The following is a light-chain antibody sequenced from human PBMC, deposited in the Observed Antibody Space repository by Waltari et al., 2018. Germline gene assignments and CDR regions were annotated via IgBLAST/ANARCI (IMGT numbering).Light chain of an antibody. CDR3: QNHERLPAT. V-gene: IGKV3-20*01. CDR1: QSVSKY. CDR2: AAS. J-gene: IGKJ1*01. Sequence: EVVLTQSPGTLSLSPGERATLSCRASQSVSKYLAWYQQRPGPAPRLLIYAASTRATGIPDRFSGSGSGTDFSLTISRLEPEDFAVYYCQNHERLPATFGQGTKVEIK.